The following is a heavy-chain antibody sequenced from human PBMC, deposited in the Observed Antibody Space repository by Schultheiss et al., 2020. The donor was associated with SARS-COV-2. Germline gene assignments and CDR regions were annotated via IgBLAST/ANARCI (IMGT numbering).Heavy chain of an antibody. D-gene: IGHD3-3*01. J-gene: IGHJ6*03. V-gene: IGHV4-34*01. Sequence: SETLSLTCTVSGGSISSYYWSWIRQPPGKGLEWIGEINHSGSTNYNPSLKSRVTMSVDTSKNQFSLKLSSVTAADTAVYYCARGITIFAHYMDVWGKGTTVTVSS. CDR3: ARGITIFAHYMDV. CDR2: INHSGST. CDR1: GGSISSYY.